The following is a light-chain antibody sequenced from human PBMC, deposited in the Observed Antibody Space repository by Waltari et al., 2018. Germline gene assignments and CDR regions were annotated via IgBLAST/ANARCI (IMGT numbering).Light chain of an antibody. V-gene: IGLV2-14*01. CDR2: EVS. CDR1: SSDIGTYNY. J-gene: IGLJ3*02. CDR3: YSYTTNTLGV. Sequence: QSGLTQPASVSASPGQSITISCTGTSSDIGTYNYVSWYQQHPGKAPKLMIYEVSNRPSGVANRFPGSKSGNTASLTISGLQAEDEADYYCYSYTTNTLGVFGGGTKVTVL.